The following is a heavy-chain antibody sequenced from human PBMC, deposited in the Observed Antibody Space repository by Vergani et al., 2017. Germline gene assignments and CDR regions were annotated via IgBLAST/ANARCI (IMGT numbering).Heavy chain of an antibody. Sequence: QIQLQESGPGLVKPSETLSLTCSVSGYSISRGFYWAWIRQTPEKGLEWIGGMFHTGEASNSPSLQSRVAFSMDTSKNQFSLQLTSVTAADTAVYFCGVIMVRSPRPDNWFDSWGREPWSLSLQ. D-gene: IGHD3-10*01. CDR2: MFHTGEA. V-gene: IGHV4-38-2*02. CDR1: GYSISRGFY. J-gene: IGHJ5*01. CDR3: GVIMVRSPRPDNWFDS.